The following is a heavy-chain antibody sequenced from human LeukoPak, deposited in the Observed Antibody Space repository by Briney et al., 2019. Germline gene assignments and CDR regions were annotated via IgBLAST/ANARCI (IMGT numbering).Heavy chain of an antibody. J-gene: IGHJ4*02. Sequence: GGSLRLSCAASGFTFDDYAMHWVRQAPGKGLEWVSGISWNSGSIGYADSVKGRFTISRDNAKNSLYLQMNSLRAEDMALYYCAKALLRGYCSGGSCHPFDYWGQGTLVTVSP. CDR1: GFTFDDYA. D-gene: IGHD2-15*01. CDR3: AKALLRGYCSGGSCHPFDY. CDR2: ISWNSGSI. V-gene: IGHV3-9*03.